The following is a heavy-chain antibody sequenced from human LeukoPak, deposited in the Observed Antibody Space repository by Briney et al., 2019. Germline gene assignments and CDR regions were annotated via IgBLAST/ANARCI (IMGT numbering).Heavy chain of an antibody. V-gene: IGHV4-30-4*01. CDR1: GGSISSGDYY. J-gene: IGHJ4*02. CDR3: ARGPVSHDFDY. Sequence: KSSQTLSLTCTVSGGSISSGDYYWSWIRQPPGKGLEWIGYIYYSGSTYYNPSLKSRVTISVDTSKNQFSLKLSSVTAADTAVYYCARGPVSHDFDYWGQGTLVTVSS. CDR2: IYYSGST. D-gene: IGHD2-8*01.